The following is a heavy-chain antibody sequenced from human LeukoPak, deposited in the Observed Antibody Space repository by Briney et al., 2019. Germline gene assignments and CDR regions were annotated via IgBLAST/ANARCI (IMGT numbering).Heavy chain of an antibody. J-gene: IGHJ6*03. CDR2: ISTYNGNT. CDR3: ARVGDNYGGGYYYYFYMDV. D-gene: IGHD5-24*01. CDR1: GYTFTGYY. V-gene: IGHV1-18*04. Sequence: ASVKVSCKASGYTFTGYYMHWVRQAPGQGLEWVGWISTYNGNTDYPQKLQGRVTMTTDTSTSTAYMELRSLRSDDTAVYYCARVGDNYGGGYYYYFYMDVWGKGTTVTVSS.